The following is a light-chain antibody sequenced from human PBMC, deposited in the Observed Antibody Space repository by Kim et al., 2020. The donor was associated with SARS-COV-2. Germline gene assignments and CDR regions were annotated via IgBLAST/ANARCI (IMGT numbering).Light chain of an antibody. CDR3: LQHRTYPIT. CDR2: GAS. J-gene: IGKJ5*01. Sequence: DIQMTQSPSSLSASVGDRVTITCRASQDIGNDLGWYQQNPGRAPKRLIYGASNLQSGVPSRFSGRGSETEFTLTINSLQPEDFATYFCLQHRTYPITFGQGTRLEIK. V-gene: IGKV1-17*01. CDR1: QDIGND.